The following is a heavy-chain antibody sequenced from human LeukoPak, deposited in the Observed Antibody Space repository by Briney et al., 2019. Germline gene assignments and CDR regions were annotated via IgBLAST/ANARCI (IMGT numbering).Heavy chain of an antibody. CDR2: FDPEDGET. CDR3: ATEDPGIAVAGVQGAGGDY. J-gene: IGHJ4*02. V-gene: IGHV1-24*01. D-gene: IGHD6-19*01. Sequence: ASVKVSCKVSGYTLTELSMHWVRQAPGKGRECMGGFDPEDGETIYAQKFQGRVTMTEDTSTDTAYMELSSLRSEDTAVYYCATEDPGIAVAGVQGAGGDYWGQGTLVTVSS. CDR1: GYTLTELS.